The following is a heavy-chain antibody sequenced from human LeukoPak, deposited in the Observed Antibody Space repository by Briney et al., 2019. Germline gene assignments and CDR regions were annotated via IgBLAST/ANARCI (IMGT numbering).Heavy chain of an antibody. CDR3: ARKYQLLDAFDI. Sequence: SETLSLTCIVSGGSISSTSYWGWIRQPPGKGLEWIGSIHYSGSTDYNPSLKSRVTISVDTSKNQFSLKVSSVTVADTAVYYCARKYQLLDAFDIWGQGTMVTVSS. D-gene: IGHD2-2*01. V-gene: IGHV4-39*01. J-gene: IGHJ3*02. CDR2: IHYSGST. CDR1: GGSISSTSY.